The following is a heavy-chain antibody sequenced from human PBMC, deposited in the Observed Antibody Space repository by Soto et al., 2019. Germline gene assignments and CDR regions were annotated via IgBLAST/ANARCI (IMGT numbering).Heavy chain of an antibody. J-gene: IGHJ4*02. CDR2: ISGSGSTI. CDR3: AKVFYYYDSSGYYYFDY. CDR1: GFTFSSYA. Sequence: GGSLRLSCAASGFTFSSYAMSWVRQAPGKGLEWVSSISGSGSTIYYADSVKGRFTISRDNSKNTLYLQMSSLRAEDTAVYYCAKVFYYYDSSGYYYFDYWGQGTLVTVSS. V-gene: IGHV3-23*01. D-gene: IGHD3-22*01.